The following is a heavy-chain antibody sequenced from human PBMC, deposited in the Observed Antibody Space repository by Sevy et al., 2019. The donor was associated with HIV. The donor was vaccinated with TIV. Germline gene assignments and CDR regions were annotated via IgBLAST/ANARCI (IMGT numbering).Heavy chain of an antibody. D-gene: IGHD5-12*01. CDR3: ARIARGYSADGYYYGMDV. CDR2: ISSSSSTI. V-gene: IGHV3-48*01. J-gene: IGHJ6*02. CDR1: GFTFSSYS. Sequence: GGSLRLSCAASGFTFSSYSMNWVRQAPGKGLEWVSYISSSSSTIYYADSVKGRFTISRDNAKNSLYLQMNSLRAEDTAVYYCARIARGYSADGYYYGMDVWGQGTTVTVSS.